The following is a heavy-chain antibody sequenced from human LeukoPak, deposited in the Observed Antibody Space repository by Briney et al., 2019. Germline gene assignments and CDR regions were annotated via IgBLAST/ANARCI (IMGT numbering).Heavy chain of an antibody. V-gene: IGHV4-61*01. CDR1: GGSISRTSYY. D-gene: IGHD3-3*01. CDR2: IYYSGST. CDR3: ARESGLWSGYIDS. Sequence: SETLSLTCTVSGGSISRTSYYWGWIRQPPGKGLEWIGYIYYSGSTNYNPPLKSRVTISVDTSKNQFSLKLSSVTAADTAVYYCARESGLWSGYIDSWGQGTLVTVSS. J-gene: IGHJ4*02.